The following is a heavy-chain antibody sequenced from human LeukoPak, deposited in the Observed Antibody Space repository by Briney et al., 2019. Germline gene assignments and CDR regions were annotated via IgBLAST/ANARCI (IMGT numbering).Heavy chain of an antibody. J-gene: IGHJ4*02. D-gene: IGHD6-6*01. Sequence: PGGSLRLSCAASGSTFSNAWMNWVRQAPGKGLEWVSVIYSGGSTYYADSVKGRFTISRDNSKNTLYLQMNSLRAEDTAVYYCARGTLGSSSFDYWGQGTLVTVSS. V-gene: IGHV3-53*01. CDR1: GSTFSNAW. CDR3: ARGTLGSSSFDY. CDR2: IYSGGST.